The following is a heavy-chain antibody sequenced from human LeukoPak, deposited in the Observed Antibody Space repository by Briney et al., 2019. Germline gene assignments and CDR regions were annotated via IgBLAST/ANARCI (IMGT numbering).Heavy chain of an antibody. Sequence: GGSLRLSCAASGFTFSSYWMHWVRQAPGKGLVGVSRINSDGSSTSYADSVKGRFTISRDNAKNTLYLQMNSLRAEDTAVYYCARVDSSGWYQPFDYWGQGTLVTVSS. CDR3: ARVDSSGWYQPFDY. J-gene: IGHJ4*02. CDR1: GFTFSSYW. CDR2: INSDGSST. V-gene: IGHV3-74*01. D-gene: IGHD6-19*01.